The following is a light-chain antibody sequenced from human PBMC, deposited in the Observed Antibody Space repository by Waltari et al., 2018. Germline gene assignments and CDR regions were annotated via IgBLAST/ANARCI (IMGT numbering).Light chain of an antibody. CDR2: EVS. CDR3: SSYTSSSTLRV. Sequence: QSALTQPASVSGSPGQSITISCTGTSSDVGGYNYVSWYQQHPGKAPKLMIYEVSNRPSGVFNRSSGSKSGNTASLTISGLQAEDEADYYCSSYTSSSTLRVFGGGTKLTVL. J-gene: IGLJ3*02. V-gene: IGLV2-14*01. CDR1: SSDVGGYNY.